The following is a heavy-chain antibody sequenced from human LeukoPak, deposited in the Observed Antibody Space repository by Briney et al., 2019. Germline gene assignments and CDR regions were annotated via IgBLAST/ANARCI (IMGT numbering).Heavy chain of an antibody. D-gene: IGHD1-26*01. V-gene: IGHV1-69*05. J-gene: IGHJ4*02. CDR3: ATDVSGSYWGQFDY. CDR2: IIPVFASP. CDR1: GDSFSNHA. Sequence: SVKVSCKTSGDSFSNHALNWVRQAPGQGLEWMGGIIPVFASPNYAQTFQDRVTITTDLSTNTVYMQLNSLRSDDTAVYYCATDVSGSYWGQFDYWGQGTLVTVSS.